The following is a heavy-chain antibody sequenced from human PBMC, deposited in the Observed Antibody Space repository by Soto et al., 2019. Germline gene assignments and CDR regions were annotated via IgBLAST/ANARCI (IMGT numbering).Heavy chain of an antibody. CDR1: GGSISSSSYY. J-gene: IGHJ4*02. D-gene: IGHD5-12*01. V-gene: IGHV4-39*07. Sequence: PSETLCLTCTVSGGSISSSSYYWGWIRQPPGKGLEWIGSIYYSGSTNYNPSLKSRVTISVDTSKNQISLKLSSVTAADTAVYYCARAPPYSGYGDYWGQGTLVTVSS. CDR2: IYYSGST. CDR3: ARAPPYSGYGDY.